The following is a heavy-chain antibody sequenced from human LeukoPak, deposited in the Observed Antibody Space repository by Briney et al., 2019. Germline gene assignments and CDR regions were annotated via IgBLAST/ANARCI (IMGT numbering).Heavy chain of an antibody. CDR2: ISGSGGST. V-gene: IGHV3-23*01. CDR3: AKGFLEWLLPNYFDY. Sequence: PGGSLRLSCAASGFTFSSYAMSWVRQAPGKGLEWVSAISGSGGSTYYADSVKGRFTISRDNSKNTLYLQMNSLRAEDTAVYYCAKGFLEWLLPNYFDYWGQGTLVTVSS. D-gene: IGHD3-3*01. J-gene: IGHJ4*02. CDR1: GFTFSSYA.